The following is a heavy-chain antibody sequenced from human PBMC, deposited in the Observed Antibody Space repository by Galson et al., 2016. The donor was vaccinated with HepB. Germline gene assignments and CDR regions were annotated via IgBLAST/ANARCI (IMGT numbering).Heavy chain of an antibody. CDR2: INQDGNGR. CDR1: GFVFSAYW. CDR3: VSGYTSGI. D-gene: IGHD6-25*01. V-gene: IGHV3-7*01. J-gene: IGHJ3*02. Sequence: SLRLSCAASGFVFSAYWLSWVRQSPGKGLEWVASINQDGNGRYYVDSAKGRFIISRDNARTSLSQQMHSLRVDDTSIYYCVSGYTSGIWGPGTMVIVSS.